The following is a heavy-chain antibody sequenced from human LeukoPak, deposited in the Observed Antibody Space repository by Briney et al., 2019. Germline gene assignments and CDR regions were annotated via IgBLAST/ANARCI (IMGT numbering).Heavy chain of an antibody. D-gene: IGHD4-17*01. V-gene: IGHV1-18*01. CDR3: ARTPHTDHGDYASTDY. CDR2: ISAWT. Sequence: ASVKVSYKASGYTFTSYGISWVRQAPGQGLEWMGWISAWTYYAQNLQGRVTMTTDTATSTAYMELRSLRSDDTAVYYCARTPHTDHGDYASTDYWGQGTLVTVSS. CDR1: GYTFTSYG. J-gene: IGHJ4*02.